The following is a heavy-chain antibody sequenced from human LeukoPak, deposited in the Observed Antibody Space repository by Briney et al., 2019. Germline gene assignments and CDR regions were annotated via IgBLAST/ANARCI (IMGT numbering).Heavy chain of an antibody. CDR2: IYHSGST. CDR3: ARASHDYGDYSHFDY. Sequence: SETLSLTCTVSGGSISSYYWSWIRQPPGKGLEWIGEIYHSGSTNYNPSLKTRVTISVDKSKNQFSLKLSSVTAADTAVYYCARASHDYGDYSHFDYWGQGTLVTVSS. D-gene: IGHD4-17*01. V-gene: IGHV4-59*12. CDR1: GGSISSYY. J-gene: IGHJ4*02.